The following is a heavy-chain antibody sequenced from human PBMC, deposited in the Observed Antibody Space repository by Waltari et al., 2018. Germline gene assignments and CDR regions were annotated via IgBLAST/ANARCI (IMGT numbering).Heavy chain of an antibody. Sequence: EVQLVESGGGLVKPGGSLRLSCAASGFTFSSYNMNWVRQAPGKGLEWVSSISSSSSYMYYADSVKGRFTISRDNAQNSLYLQMKSLRAEDTAVYYCARENYGGNSYYFDYWGQGTLVTVYS. J-gene: IGHJ4*02. CDR1: GFTFSSYN. CDR2: ISSSSSYM. D-gene: IGHD4-17*01. CDR3: ARENYGGNSYYFDY. V-gene: IGHV3-21*01.